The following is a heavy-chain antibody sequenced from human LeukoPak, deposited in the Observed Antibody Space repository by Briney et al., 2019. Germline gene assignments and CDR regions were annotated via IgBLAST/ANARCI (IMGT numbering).Heavy chain of an antibody. CDR3: ARDRGLLWFGESLGYNWFDP. CDR1: GGSISSYY. Sequence: SETLSLTCTVSGGSISSYYWSWIRQPPGKGLEWIGYIYYSGSTNYNPSLKSRVTISVDTSKNQFSLKLSSVTAADTAVYYCARDRGLLWFGESLGYNWFDPRGQGTLVTVSS. CDR2: IYYSGST. V-gene: IGHV4-59*12. J-gene: IGHJ5*02. D-gene: IGHD3-10*01.